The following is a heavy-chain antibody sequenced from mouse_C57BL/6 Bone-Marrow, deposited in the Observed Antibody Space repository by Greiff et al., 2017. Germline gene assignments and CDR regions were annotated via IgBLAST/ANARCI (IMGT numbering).Heavy chain of an antibody. CDR3: AREGIYYDYHWYFDV. CDR2: IYPGSGST. V-gene: IGHV1-55*01. D-gene: IGHD2-4*01. Sequence: QVHVKQPGAELVKPGASVKMSCKASGYTFTSYWITWVKQRPGQGLEWIGDIYPGSGSTNYNEKFKSMATLTVDTSSSTAYMQLSSLTSEDSAVYYYAREGIYYDYHWYFDVWGTGTTVTVSS. J-gene: IGHJ1*03. CDR1: GYTFTSYW.